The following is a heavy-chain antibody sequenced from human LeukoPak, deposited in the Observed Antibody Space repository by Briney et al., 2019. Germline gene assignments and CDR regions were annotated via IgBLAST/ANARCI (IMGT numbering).Heavy chain of an antibody. Sequence: PESLSLTCAVSGYSISSGYHCGWSREPAGKEPEWIATIYNSGRTYYNPSVKSRVTISVATSKNQFSLKLSSVTAADTAVYYCARILGAYCSGHSCPDAFDIWGQGTMVTVSS. V-gene: IGHV4-38-2*01. CDR2: IYNSGRT. CDR3: ARILGAYCSGHSCPDAFDI. J-gene: IGHJ3*02. CDR1: GYSISSGYH. D-gene: IGHD2-15*01.